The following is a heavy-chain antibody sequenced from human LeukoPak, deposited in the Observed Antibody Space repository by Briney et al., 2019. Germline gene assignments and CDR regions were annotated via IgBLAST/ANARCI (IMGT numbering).Heavy chain of an antibody. V-gene: IGHV3-15*01. Sequence: GGSLRLSCAASGFSFGDAWMSWVRQAPGKGLESVGRITSKKDGETADYAAPVKGRFIVSRDDSKSTLYLQMNSLKTEDTAVYYCTTGRVLNDAFDIWGQGTMVTVSS. CDR3: TTGRVLNDAFDI. D-gene: IGHD6-13*01. CDR2: ITSKKDGETA. J-gene: IGHJ3*02. CDR1: GFSFGDAW.